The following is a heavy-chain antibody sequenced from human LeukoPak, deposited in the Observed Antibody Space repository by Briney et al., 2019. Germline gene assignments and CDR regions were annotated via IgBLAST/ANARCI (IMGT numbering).Heavy chain of an antibody. CDR2: INHSGNN. J-gene: IGHJ3*02. Sequence: TSETLSLTCAVYGGSFSDYYWNWVRQPPGEGMEGVGEINHSGNNNYSTSLKSRVTLSVDTSKSQFFLKLTSVTAADTAVYYCARRPGTYYAFDIWGQGTVVTVSS. CDR1: GGSFSDYY. V-gene: IGHV4-34*01. D-gene: IGHD1-26*01. CDR3: ARRPGTYYAFDI.